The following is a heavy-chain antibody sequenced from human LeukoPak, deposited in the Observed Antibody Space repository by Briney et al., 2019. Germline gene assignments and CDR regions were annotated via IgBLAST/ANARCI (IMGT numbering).Heavy chain of an antibody. CDR1: GGTFSSYA. Sequence: SVKVSCKASGGTFSSYAISWVRQAPGQGLEWMGGIIPIFGTANYAQKFQGRVTITADESTSTAYMELSSLRSEDTAVYYCARVTSPYVDTAMVLFDYWGQGTLVTVSS. CDR2: IIPIFGTA. D-gene: IGHD5-18*01. J-gene: IGHJ4*02. V-gene: IGHV1-69*13. CDR3: ARVTSPYVDTAMVLFDY.